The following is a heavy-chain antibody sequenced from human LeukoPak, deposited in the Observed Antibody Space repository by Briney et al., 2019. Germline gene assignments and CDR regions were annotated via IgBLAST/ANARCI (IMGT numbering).Heavy chain of an antibody. Sequence: GGSLRLSCSASGFTLSSHAMHWVRQAPGRALEYVSAISYNGGSTYYANSVKDRFTISRDNSKNTLYLQMSSLRPEDTAVFYCVRRTGNYFDYWGQGTLVTVSS. CDR3: VRRTGNYFDY. CDR1: GFTLSSHA. V-gene: IGHV3-64D*09. J-gene: IGHJ4*02. D-gene: IGHD3/OR15-3a*01. CDR2: ISYNGGST.